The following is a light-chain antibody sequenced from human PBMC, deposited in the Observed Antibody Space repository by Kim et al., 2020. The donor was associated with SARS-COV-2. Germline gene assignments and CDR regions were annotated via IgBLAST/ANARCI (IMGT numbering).Light chain of an antibody. CDR2: DAS. V-gene: IGKV3-11*01. CDR1: QTVSNY. Sequence: LCPGERATLSCRASQTVSNYLAWYQQKPGQAPRLLIYDASNRATGVPDRFSGSGSGTDFTLTISALEPEDFAVYYCQQRSNWPPNTFGQGTKLEI. CDR3: QQRSNWPPNT. J-gene: IGKJ2*01.